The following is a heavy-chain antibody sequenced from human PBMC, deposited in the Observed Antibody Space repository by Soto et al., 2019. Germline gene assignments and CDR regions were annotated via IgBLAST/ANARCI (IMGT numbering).Heavy chain of an antibody. CDR1: GFTFISYA. J-gene: IGHJ4*02. CDR2: ISGSGGST. Sequence: GGSLRLSCAASGFTFISYAMSWGRQAPGKGLEWVSAISGSGGSTYYADSVKGRFTISRDNSKNTLYLQMNSLRAEDTAVYYCAKSGGVQLADFDYWGQGTLVTVSS. V-gene: IGHV3-23*01. CDR3: AKSGGVQLADFDY. D-gene: IGHD6-13*01.